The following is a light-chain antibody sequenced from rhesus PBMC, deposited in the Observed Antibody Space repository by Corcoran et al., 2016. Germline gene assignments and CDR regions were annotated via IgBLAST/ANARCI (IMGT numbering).Light chain of an antibody. J-gene: IGKJ1*01. CDR1: QGITDD. CDR3: QHYYTTPWT. V-gene: IGKV1-25*01. CDR2: EAS. Sequence: DLQMTQSPSSLSASVGDRVTIPCRASQGITDDLAWYQQKPGETPNLLNYEASSLQSGIPSRFSGRGSGTDFTLTISSLQSEDFATYYCQHYYTTPWTFGQGTKVEIK.